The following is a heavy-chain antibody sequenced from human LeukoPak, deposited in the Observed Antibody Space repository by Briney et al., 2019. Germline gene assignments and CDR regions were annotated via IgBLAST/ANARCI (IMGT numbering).Heavy chain of an antibody. CDR1: GFTFSSHA. Sequence: GGSLRLSCAASGFTFSSHAMHWVRQAPGKGLEWVAVISYDGSNKYYADSVRGRFTISRDNSKNTLYLQMSSLGAEDTAVFYCARDAVRSGEMGRVGYWGQGTLVTVSS. V-gene: IGHV3-30*04. CDR3: ARDAVRSGEMGRVGY. CDR2: ISYDGSNK. J-gene: IGHJ4*02. D-gene: IGHD5-24*01.